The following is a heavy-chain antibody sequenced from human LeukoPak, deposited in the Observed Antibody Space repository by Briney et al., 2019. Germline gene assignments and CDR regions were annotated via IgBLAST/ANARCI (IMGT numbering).Heavy chain of an antibody. CDR3: ARVVYSSGWYQPGAFDI. V-gene: IGHV4-61*02. Sequence: SQTLSLTCTVSGGSISSGGYYWSWIRQPAGKGLEWIGRIYISGSTNYNPSLKSRVTMSVDTSKNQFSLKLSSVTAADTAVYYCARVVYSSGWYQPGAFDIWGQGTMVTVSS. J-gene: IGHJ3*02. CDR1: GGSISSGGYY. D-gene: IGHD6-19*01. CDR2: IYISGST.